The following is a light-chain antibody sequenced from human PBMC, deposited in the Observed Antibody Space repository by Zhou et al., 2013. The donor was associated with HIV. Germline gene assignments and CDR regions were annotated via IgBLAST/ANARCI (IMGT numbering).Light chain of an antibody. J-gene: IGKJ1*01. Sequence: EIVLTQSPGTLSLSPGERATLSCRASQTVTGSNLAWYQQKPGQAPRVLIYGISRRATDIPDRFSGSGSGTDFTLTISRLEPEDFAVYYCQQYSISPRTFGQGTKVEVK. V-gene: IGKV3-20*01. CDR1: QTVTGSN. CDR2: GIS. CDR3: QQYSISPRT.